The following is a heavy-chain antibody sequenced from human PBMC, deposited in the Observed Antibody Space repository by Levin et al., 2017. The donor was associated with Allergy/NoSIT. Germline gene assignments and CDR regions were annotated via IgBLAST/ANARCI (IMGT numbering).Heavy chain of an antibody. CDR3: ARVRAALMVYAYYFDY. CDR1: GGSFSGYY. V-gene: IGHV4-34*01. J-gene: IGHJ4*02. CDR2: INHSGST. Sequence: PSETLSLTCAVYGGSFSGYYWSWIRQPPGKGLEWIGEINHSGSTNYNPSLKSRVTISVDTSKNQFSLKLSSVTAADTAVYYCARVRAALMVYAYYFDYWGQGTLVTVSS. D-gene: IGHD2-8*01.